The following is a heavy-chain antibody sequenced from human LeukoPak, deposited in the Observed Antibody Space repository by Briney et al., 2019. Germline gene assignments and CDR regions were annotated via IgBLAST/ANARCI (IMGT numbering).Heavy chain of an antibody. CDR3: ARDLGAPGAPGWFDP. Sequence: AGGSLRLSCAASGFTFSSYAMHWVRQAPGKGLEWVAVISYDGSNKYYADSVKGRFTISRDNSKNTLYLQMNSLRAEDTAVYYCARDLGAPGAPGWFDPWGQGTLVTVSS. CDR1: GFTFSSYA. D-gene: IGHD1-26*01. J-gene: IGHJ5*02. CDR2: ISYDGSNK. V-gene: IGHV3-30*01.